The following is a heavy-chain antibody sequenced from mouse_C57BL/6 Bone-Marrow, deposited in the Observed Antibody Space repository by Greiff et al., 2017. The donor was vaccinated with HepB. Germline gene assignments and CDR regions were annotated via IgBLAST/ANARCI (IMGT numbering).Heavy chain of an antibody. Sequence: QVQLQQSGAELVRPGASVKLSCKASGYTFTSYGISWVKQRTGQGLEWIGEIYPRSGNTYYNEKFKGKATLTADKSSSTAYMELRSLTSEDSAVYFCARQRGGYFCWYFDVWGTGTTVTVSA. CDR3: ARQRGGYFCWYFDV. J-gene: IGHJ1*03. CDR1: GYTFTSYG. D-gene: IGHD2-3*01. V-gene: IGHV1-81*01. CDR2: IYPRSGNT.